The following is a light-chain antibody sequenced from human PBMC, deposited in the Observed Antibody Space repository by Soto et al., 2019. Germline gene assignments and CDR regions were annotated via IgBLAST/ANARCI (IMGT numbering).Light chain of an antibody. CDR3: CSYARSNFV. CDR2: EDI. CDR1: SIDVGNYNL. V-gene: IGLV2-23*01. J-gene: IGLJ1*01. Sequence: QSVLTQPASVSGSPGQSITISCTGTSIDVGNYNLVSWYQQHPGKAPKLMIYEDIERPSGVSDRFSGSKSGNTASLTSSGLQAEDEADYYCCSYARSNFVFGTGTKLTVL.